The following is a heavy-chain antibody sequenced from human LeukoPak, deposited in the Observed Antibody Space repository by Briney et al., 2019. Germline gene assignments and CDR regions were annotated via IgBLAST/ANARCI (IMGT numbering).Heavy chain of an antibody. D-gene: IGHD5-18*01. CDR3: ARSHLWPSGTFDI. CDR2: INHGGFT. CDR1: GASLSGYY. V-gene: IGHV4-34*01. J-gene: IGHJ3*02. Sequence: SETLSLTCAVSGASLSGYYWSWIRQSPGKGLEWIGEINHGGFTNYDPSLKSRVTISVDTSRNQIALRLSSLTAADTAVYFCARSHLWPSGTFDIWGQGTVVAVSS.